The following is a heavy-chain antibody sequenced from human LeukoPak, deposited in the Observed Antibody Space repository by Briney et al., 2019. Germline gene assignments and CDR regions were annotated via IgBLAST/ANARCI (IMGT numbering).Heavy chain of an antibody. D-gene: IGHD3-3*01. J-gene: IGHJ6*02. CDR2: ISGTGGTI. Sequence: HTGGSLRLPCAASGFTFSDYNMNWVRQAPGKGLEWVSYISGTGGTIYYADSVKGRFTISRDNAKNSLYLQMNSLRDEDTAVYYCARGGRRIRIFGVDPEGKNGMDVWGQGTTVTVSS. V-gene: IGHV3-48*02. CDR1: GFTFSDYN. CDR3: ARGGRRIRIFGVDPEGKNGMDV.